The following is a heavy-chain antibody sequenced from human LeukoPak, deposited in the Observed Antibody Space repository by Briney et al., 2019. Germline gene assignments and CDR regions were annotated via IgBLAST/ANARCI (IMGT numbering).Heavy chain of an antibody. CDR2: MNPNSGNT. D-gene: IGHD6-6*01. Sequence: ASVKVSCKASGYTFTSYDINWVRQATGQGLEWMGWMNPNSGNTGYAQKFQGRVTITRNTSISTAYMELSSLRSEDTAVYYCARVGVYSSSYYMDVWGKGTTVTVSS. CDR1: GYTFTSYD. V-gene: IGHV1-8*03. CDR3: ARVGVYSSSYYMDV. J-gene: IGHJ6*03.